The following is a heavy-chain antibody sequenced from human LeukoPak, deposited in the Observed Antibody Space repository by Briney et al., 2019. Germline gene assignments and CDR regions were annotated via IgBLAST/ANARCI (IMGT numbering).Heavy chain of an antibody. CDR2: INPNSGGT. D-gene: IGHD3-22*01. CDR1: GRTFSSYA. V-gene: IGHV1-2*02. Sequence: WASVKVSCKASGRTFSSYAISWVRQAPGQGLEWMGWINPNSGGTNYAQKFQGRVTMTRDTSISTAYMELSRLRSDDTAVYYCASELEIPSPDSSRYGYYFDYWGQGTLVTVSS. J-gene: IGHJ4*02. CDR3: ASELEIPSPDSSRYGYYFDY.